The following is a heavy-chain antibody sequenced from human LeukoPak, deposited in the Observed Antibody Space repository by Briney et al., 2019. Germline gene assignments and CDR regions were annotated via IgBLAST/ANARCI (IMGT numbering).Heavy chain of an antibody. Sequence: ASVKVSCKASGYTFTSYGISWVRQAPGQGLEWMGWISAYNGNTNYAQKLQGRVTMTTDTSTSTAYMELRSLRSDDTAVYYCARDRGLLLWFGELLYLDYWGQGTLVTVSS. CDR3: ARDRGLLLWFGELLYLDY. CDR1: GYTFTSYG. V-gene: IGHV1-18*01. D-gene: IGHD3-10*01. J-gene: IGHJ4*02. CDR2: ISAYNGNT.